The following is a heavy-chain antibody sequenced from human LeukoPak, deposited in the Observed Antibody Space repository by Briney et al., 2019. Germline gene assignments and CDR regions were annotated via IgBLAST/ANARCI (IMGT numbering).Heavy chain of an antibody. V-gene: IGHV5-51*01. Sequence: GESLKISCKGSGYSFTSYWIGWVRQVPGKGLEWMGVIHPGDSNTRYSPSFQGQVTISVDRSISTAYLQWSSLKASDTAMYYCARQRRGSYNDYSEGDYWGQGTLVTVSS. CDR1: GYSFTSYW. D-gene: IGHD4-11*01. J-gene: IGHJ4*02. CDR3: ARQRRGSYNDYSEGDY. CDR2: IHPGDSNT.